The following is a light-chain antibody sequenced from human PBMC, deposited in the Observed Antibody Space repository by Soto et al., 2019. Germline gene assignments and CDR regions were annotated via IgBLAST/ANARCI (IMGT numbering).Light chain of an antibody. CDR1: SSDVGGYNY. CDR2: DVS. J-gene: IGLJ2*01. CDR3: SSYKSSSTDVV. V-gene: IGLV2-14*01. Sequence: QSALTQPDSVSGSPGQSITISCTGTSSDVGGYNYVSWYQQHPGKAPKLMIYDVSNRPSGVSNRFSGSKSGNTASLTISGLQAEDEADYYCSSYKSSSTDVVFGGGTKLTVL.